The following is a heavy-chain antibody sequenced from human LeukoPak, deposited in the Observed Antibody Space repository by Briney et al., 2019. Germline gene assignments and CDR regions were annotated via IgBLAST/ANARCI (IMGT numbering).Heavy chain of an antibody. Sequence: PGGSLRLSCAASGFTFSSYWMSWVRQAPGKGLEWVANIKQDGSEKYYVDSVKGRFTISGDNAKNSLYLQMNSLRAEDTAVYYCARDYDVGAFDIWGQGTMVTVSS. CDR2: IKQDGSEK. V-gene: IGHV3-7*04. D-gene: IGHD3-22*01. CDR1: GFTFSSYW. CDR3: ARDYDVGAFDI. J-gene: IGHJ3*02.